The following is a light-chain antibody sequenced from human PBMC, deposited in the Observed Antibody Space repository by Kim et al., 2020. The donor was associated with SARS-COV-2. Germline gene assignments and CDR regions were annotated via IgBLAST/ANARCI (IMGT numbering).Light chain of an antibody. J-gene: IGLJ2*01. Sequence: ELTQPPSASGTPGQRVTISCSGSRSNIGSNAVNWYQQLPGTSPKLLIYSDDHRPSGVPDRFSGSKSGTSASLAISGLQSEDEADYYCAAWDDSLNGVIFGGGTQLTVL. CDR2: SDD. V-gene: IGLV1-44*01. CDR3: AAWDDSLNGVI. CDR1: RSNIGSNA.